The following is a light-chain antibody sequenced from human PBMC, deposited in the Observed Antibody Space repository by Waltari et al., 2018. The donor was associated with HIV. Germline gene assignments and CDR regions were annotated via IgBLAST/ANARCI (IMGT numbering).Light chain of an antibody. CDR2: GNR. Sequence: QSVLTQPPSVSGAPGQRVTISCTGSSSTIGAGSAVPWYQQLPGTAPTLLSYGNRNRPSGVPDLFSGSKSGTSASLAITGLQAEDEADYYCQSYDSSLSGVVFGGGTRLTVL. V-gene: IGLV1-40*01. CDR3: QSYDSSLSGVV. J-gene: IGLJ2*01. CDR1: SSTIGAGSA.